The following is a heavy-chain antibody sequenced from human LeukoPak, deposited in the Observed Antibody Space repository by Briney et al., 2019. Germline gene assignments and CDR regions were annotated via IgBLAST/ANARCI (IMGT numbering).Heavy chain of an antibody. CDR2: ISRSSSTI. Sequence: GGSLRLSCAASGFTFSSYSMNWVRQAPGKGLEWVSYISRSSSTIYYADSVKGRFTISRDNAKNSLYLQMNSLRDEDTAVYYCARAATGSQQWLAYYYYYYMDVWGKGTTVTVSS. CDR1: GFTFSSYS. V-gene: IGHV3-48*02. D-gene: IGHD6-19*01. CDR3: ARAATGSQQWLAYYYYYYMDV. J-gene: IGHJ6*03.